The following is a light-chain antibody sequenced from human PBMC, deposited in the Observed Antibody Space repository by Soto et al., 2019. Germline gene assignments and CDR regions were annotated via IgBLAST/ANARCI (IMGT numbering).Light chain of an antibody. J-gene: IGKJ2*01. CDR3: EQYNNWPYT. CDR2: DVS. V-gene: IGKV3-15*01. Sequence: EIVMTQSPATLFASPGERVPLSCRASQSVGRNLAWYQQKPGQAPRLLIFDVSIRATGIPASLSDSGSGTEFTLTIGSRQSEYSAVCYCEQYNNWPYTFGQGTKLEI. CDR1: QSVGRN.